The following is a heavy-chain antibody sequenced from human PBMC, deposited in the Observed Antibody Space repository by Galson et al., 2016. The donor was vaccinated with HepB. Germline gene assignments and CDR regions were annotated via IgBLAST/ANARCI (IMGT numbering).Heavy chain of an antibody. CDR1: GFTFSSYE. D-gene: IGHD6-19*01. CDR2: ISTTGRTM. CDR3: ARGDSTGWDYLDS. J-gene: IGHJ4*02. V-gene: IGHV3-48*03. Sequence: SLRLSCAASGFTFSSYEMNWVRRAPGKGLEWVAHISTTGRTMYYADSVKGRFTTSRDNAWNSLYLQMNGLRPEDTAVYFCARGDSTGWDYLDSWGQGNLVTVSS.